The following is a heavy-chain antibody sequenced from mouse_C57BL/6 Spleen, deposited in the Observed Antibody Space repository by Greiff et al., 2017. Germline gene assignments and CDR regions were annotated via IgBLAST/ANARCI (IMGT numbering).Heavy chain of an antibody. CDR1: GYSFTGSY. D-gene: IGHD5-1*01. Sequence: EVQLVESGPELVQPGASVKISCKASGYSFTGSYMNWVKQSPETSLEWIGEINPSTGGTTYNQKFKAKATLNVDKSSSTAYRELNSLTSEYAAVYDCARSRTLDYWGQGNTLTVSS. CDR3: ARSRTLDY. CDR2: INPSTGGT. V-gene: IGHV1-42*01. J-gene: IGHJ2*01.